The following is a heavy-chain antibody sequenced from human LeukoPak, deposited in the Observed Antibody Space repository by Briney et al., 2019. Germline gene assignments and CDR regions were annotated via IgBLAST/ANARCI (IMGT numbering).Heavy chain of an antibody. CDR1: GGSINNYY. CDR2: ISYRGTT. V-gene: IGHV4-59*01. D-gene: IGHD3-9*01. J-gene: IGHJ5*02. CDR3: ARGFDGVAGWFDP. Sequence: PSETLSLTCTVSGGSINNYYWSWIRQPPGEGLEWIGYISYRGTTKYNSSLKSRVTMSVDMSKNQFSLKLSSVIAADTAVYYCARGFDGVAGWFDPWGQGTLVTVSS.